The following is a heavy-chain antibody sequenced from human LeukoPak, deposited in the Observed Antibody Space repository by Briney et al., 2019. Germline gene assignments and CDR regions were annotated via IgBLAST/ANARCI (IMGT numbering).Heavy chain of an antibody. V-gene: IGHV3-74*01. CDR1: GFTFTTSW. CDR2: IESDGTST. CDR3: ARDQYSSTWYRGAFDV. Sequence: GGSLRLSCAASGFTFTTSWMHWFRQAPGEGLVWVSRIESDGTSTTYADSVKGRFTISRDNAKNTLYLQMNSLRAEDTAVYYCARDQYSSTWYRGAFDVWGQGTMVSVSS. D-gene: IGHD6-13*01. J-gene: IGHJ3*01.